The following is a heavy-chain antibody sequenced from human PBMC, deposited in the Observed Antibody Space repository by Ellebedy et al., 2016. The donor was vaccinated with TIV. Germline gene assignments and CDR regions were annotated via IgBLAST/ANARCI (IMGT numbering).Heavy chain of an antibody. Sequence: MPSETLSLTCAVYGGSFSGYYWSWIRQPPGKGLEWIGEINHSGTTNYNPSLESRVTISVDTSKTQFSLKLSSVTAADTAVYYCARGAQTGDLTWGQGTLVTVSS. CDR3: ARGAQTGDLT. D-gene: IGHD7-27*01. V-gene: IGHV4-34*01. CDR1: GGSFSGYY. CDR2: INHSGTT. J-gene: IGHJ4*02.